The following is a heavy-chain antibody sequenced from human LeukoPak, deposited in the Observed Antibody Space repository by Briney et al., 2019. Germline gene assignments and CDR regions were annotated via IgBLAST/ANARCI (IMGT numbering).Heavy chain of an antibody. V-gene: IGHV4-39*01. Sequence: SETLSLTCTVSGGSISSSSYYWGWIRQPPGKGLEWIGSIYYSGSTYYNPSLKSRVTISVDTSKNQFSLKLSSVTAADTAVYYCARGPYYYYGSGSAVNYYYMDVWGKGTTVTISS. CDR1: GGSISSSSYY. J-gene: IGHJ6*03. CDR3: ARGPYYYYGSGSAVNYYYMDV. D-gene: IGHD3-10*01. CDR2: IYYSGST.